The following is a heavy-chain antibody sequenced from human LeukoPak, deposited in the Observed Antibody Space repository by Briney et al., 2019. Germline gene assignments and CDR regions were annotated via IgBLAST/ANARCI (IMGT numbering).Heavy chain of an antibody. CDR1: GFTFNNAW. D-gene: IGHD6-13*01. V-gene: IGHV3-15*05. CDR2: IKSKTDGGTT. Sequence: GSLRLSCAASGFTFNNAWMSWVRQAPGKGLEWVGRIKSKTDGGTTDYAAPVKGRFTISRDNAKNSLYLQMNSLRAEDTALYYCAKAPGYSSSRGDWFDPWGQGTLVTVSS. CDR3: AKAPGYSSSRGDWFDP. J-gene: IGHJ5*02.